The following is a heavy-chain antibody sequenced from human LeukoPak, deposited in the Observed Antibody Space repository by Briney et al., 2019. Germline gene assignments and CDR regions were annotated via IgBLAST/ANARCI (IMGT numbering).Heavy chain of an antibody. D-gene: IGHD2-2*01. CDR3: VRGYRSDTSGRKFDC. CDR2: MYPHSGNT. V-gene: IGHV1-8*01. J-gene: IGHJ4*02. Sequence: ASVKVSCKASGYTFATYDINWVRQANGQGLEWMGLMYPHSGNTGYAQNFQGGLVITRNTSIDTAYMELSSLGVEDTAVYYCVRGYRSDTSGRKFDCWGQGTLVTVSS. CDR1: GYTFATYD.